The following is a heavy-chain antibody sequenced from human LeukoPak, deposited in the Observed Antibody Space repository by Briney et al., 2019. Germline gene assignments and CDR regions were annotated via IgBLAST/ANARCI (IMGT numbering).Heavy chain of an antibody. CDR1: GYSFTNYD. D-gene: IGHD6-19*01. CDR2: MSPNSGKT. CDR3: ARLKYSSGWTDAFDI. J-gene: IGHJ3*02. Sequence: ASVKVSCKTSGYSFTNYDINWVRQATGQGLEWMGWMSPNSGKTGYAQKFQGRVTMTKNTSISTAYMELSSLRSKDTAVYYCARLKYSSGWTDAFDIWGQGTMVTVSS. V-gene: IGHV1-8*01.